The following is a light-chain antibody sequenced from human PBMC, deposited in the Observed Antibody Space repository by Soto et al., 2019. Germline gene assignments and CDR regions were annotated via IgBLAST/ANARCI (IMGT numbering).Light chain of an antibody. CDR1: QGISSY. V-gene: IGKV1-8*01. CDR2: AAS. Sequence: ALRMTQSPSSLPASTGDRVTITCRASQGISSYLVWYHQKPGKAPKLLIYAASTLQSGVPSRFSGSGSGTDFTLTISFLQSEDFGTYYCQQYYTYPRTFGQGTKVEIK. CDR3: QQYYTYPRT. J-gene: IGKJ1*01.